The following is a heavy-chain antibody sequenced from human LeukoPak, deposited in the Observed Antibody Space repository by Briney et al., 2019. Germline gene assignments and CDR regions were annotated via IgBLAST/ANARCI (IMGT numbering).Heavy chain of an antibody. CDR2: ISSSSSYI. CDR1: GFTFSSYS. Sequence: GGSLRLSCAASGFTFSSYSMNWVRQAPGKGLEWVSSISSSSSYIYYADSVKGRFTISRDNAKNSLYLQMNSLRAEDTAVYYCARVSGSSGWYEYFDYWGQGTLVTVSS. D-gene: IGHD6-19*01. CDR3: ARVSGSSGWYEYFDY. J-gene: IGHJ4*02. V-gene: IGHV3-21*01.